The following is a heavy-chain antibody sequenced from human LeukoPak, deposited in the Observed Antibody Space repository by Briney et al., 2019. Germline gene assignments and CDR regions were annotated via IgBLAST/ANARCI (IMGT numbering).Heavy chain of an antibody. CDR2: IYSGGST. CDR3: ARDSSNYYDSSGYYYDYYYMDV. J-gene: IGHJ6*03. D-gene: IGHD3-22*01. V-gene: IGHV3-53*01. CDR1: GFTFTSYA. Sequence: GGSLRLSCAASGFTFTSYAMSWVRQAPGKGLEWVSVIYSGGSTYYADSVKGRFTISRDNSKNTVYLQMNSLRAEDTAVYYCARDSSNYYDSSGYYYDYYYMDVWGKGTTVTVSS.